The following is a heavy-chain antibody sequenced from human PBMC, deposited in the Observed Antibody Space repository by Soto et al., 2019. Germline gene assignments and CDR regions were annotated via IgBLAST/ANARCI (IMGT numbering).Heavy chain of an antibody. D-gene: IGHD2-2*01. CDR2: IYPGDSDS. J-gene: IGHJ4*02. CDR1: GFTFTSYR. CDR3: AKHEGYCSTTTCSNFDY. V-gene: IGHV5-51*01. Sequence: PGESLKISCKGSGFTFTSYRIAWVRQMPGKGLEWMGIIYPGDSDSSYSPSFQGQVTISAGKSINTAYLHWSSLKASDTAIYYCAKHEGYCSTTTCSNFDYWGQGTLVTVSS.